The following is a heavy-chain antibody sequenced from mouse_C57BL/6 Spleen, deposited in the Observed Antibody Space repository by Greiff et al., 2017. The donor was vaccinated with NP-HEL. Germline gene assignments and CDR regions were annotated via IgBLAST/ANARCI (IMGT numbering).Heavy chain of an antibody. CDR1: GYTFTDYY. CDR2: IYPGSGNT. D-gene: IGHD2-4*01. Sequence: QVQLQQSGAELVRPGASVKLSCKASGYTFTDYYINWVKQRPGQGLEWIARIYPGSGNTYYNEKFKGKATLTAEKSSSTAYMQLSSLTSEDSAVDFCARNYYEYNLSWFAYWGQGTLVTVSA. J-gene: IGHJ3*01. V-gene: IGHV1-76*01. CDR3: ARNYYEYNLSWFAY.